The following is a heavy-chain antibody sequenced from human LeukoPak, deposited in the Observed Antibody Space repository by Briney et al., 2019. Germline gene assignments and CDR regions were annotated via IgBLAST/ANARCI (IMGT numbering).Heavy chain of an antibody. CDR2: IYHSGST. V-gene: IGHV4-30-2*01. Sequence: SETLSLTCTVSGGSVSSGSYYWSWIRQPPGKGLEWIGYIYHSGSTYYNPSLKSRVTISVDRSKNQFSLKLSSVTAADTAVYYCARGQGDTDAFDIWGQGTMVTVSS. J-gene: IGHJ3*02. CDR3: ARGQGDTDAFDI. CDR1: GGSVSSGSYY.